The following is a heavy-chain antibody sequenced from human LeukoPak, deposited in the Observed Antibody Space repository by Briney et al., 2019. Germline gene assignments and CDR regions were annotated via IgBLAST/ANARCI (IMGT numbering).Heavy chain of an antibody. CDR3: ARGVRRGITIFGVVGGWFDP. Sequence: PSETLSLTCTVSGGSISSDYWSWIRQPAGKGLEWIGRIYTNESTNYNPSLKSRVTMSVDTSKNQLSLKMISVTDADTAVYYCARGVRRGITIFGVVGGWFDPWGQGTLVTVX. D-gene: IGHD3-3*01. V-gene: IGHV4-4*07. J-gene: IGHJ5*02. CDR2: IYTNEST. CDR1: GGSISSDY.